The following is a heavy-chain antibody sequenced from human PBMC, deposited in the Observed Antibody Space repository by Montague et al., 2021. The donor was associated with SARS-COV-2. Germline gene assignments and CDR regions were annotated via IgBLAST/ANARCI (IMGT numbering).Heavy chain of an antibody. CDR1: GFTFGSYA. CDR3: AKSSGSYGDYFDY. V-gene: IGHV3-23*03. J-gene: IGHJ4*02. D-gene: IGHD1-26*01. Sequence: SLRLSCAASGFTFGSYAMSWVRQAPGKGLEWVSVIYSGGSSTFYADSVKGRFTISRDKSKNTLYLQMNSLRAEDTAVYYCAKSSGSYGDYFDYWGQGTLVTVSS. CDR2: IYSGGSST.